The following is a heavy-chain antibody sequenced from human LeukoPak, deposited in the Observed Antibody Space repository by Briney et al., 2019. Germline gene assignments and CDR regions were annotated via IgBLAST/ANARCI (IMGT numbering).Heavy chain of an antibody. D-gene: IGHD3-22*01. CDR3: ATDQNAYYDSSRYHAFDI. CDR1: GYTFTELC. Sequence: GASVKVSCKVSGYTFTELCMLWARPAPGKGLERMGGFDPEDGETIYAQKFQGRVTMTEDTSTDTAYMELSSLRSEDTAVYYCATDQNAYYDSSRYHAFDIWGQGTMVTVSS. CDR2: FDPEDGET. V-gene: IGHV1-24*01. J-gene: IGHJ3*02.